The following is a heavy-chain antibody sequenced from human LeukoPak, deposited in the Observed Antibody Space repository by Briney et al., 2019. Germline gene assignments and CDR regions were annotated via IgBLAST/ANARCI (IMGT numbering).Heavy chain of an antibody. CDR2: IKQDGSEK. D-gene: IGHD2-8*02. Sequence: GGSLRLSCAASGFTFSSYWMSWVRQAPGKGLEWVANIKQDGSEKYYVDSVKGRFIISRDNSKNTLYLQMYSLRAEDTAVYYCARGWVRTGFDYWGQGTLVTVSS. J-gene: IGHJ4*02. CDR1: GFTFSSYW. CDR3: ARGWVRTGFDY. V-gene: IGHV3-7*01.